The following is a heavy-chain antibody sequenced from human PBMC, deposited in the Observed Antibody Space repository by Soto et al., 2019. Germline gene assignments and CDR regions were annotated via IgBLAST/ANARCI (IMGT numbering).Heavy chain of an antibody. Sequence: EVHLLESGGGSVQPGGSPRLSCAASGLSFSSYVMSWVRQAPGKGLEWVSAISGSGSDTYYAVSMKGRFTISRDNSKNTLYLQINSLRAEDTAAYYCAKRRGDGYFDLWGRGTLVTVSS. CDR2: ISGSGSDT. D-gene: IGHD7-27*01. J-gene: IGHJ2*01. CDR1: GLSFSSYV. CDR3: AKRRGDGYFDL. V-gene: IGHV3-23*01.